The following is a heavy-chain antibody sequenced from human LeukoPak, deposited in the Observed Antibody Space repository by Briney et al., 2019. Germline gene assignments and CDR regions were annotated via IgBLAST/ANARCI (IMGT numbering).Heavy chain of an antibody. CDR2: IKQDGSEK. J-gene: IGHJ5*02. Sequence: PGGSLRLSCAASGFTFSSYWMSWVRQAPGKGLEWVADIKQDGSEKYYVDSVKGRFTISRDNAKNALYLQMNSLRAEDTAVYYCARAPTMVRGVMSRPTNWFDPWGQGTLVTVSS. V-gene: IGHV3-7*01. CDR3: ARAPTMVRGVMSRPTNWFDP. D-gene: IGHD3-10*01. CDR1: GFTFSSYW.